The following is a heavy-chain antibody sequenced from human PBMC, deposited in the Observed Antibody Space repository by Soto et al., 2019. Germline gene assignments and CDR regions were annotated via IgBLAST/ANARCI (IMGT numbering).Heavy chain of an antibody. CDR2: IKQDGSEK. Sequence: ILSCAASGFTFSSYWMSWVRQAPGKGLEWVANIKQDGSEKYYVDSVKGRFTISRDNAKNSLYLQMNSLRAEDTAVYYCAREDIVVVPAARYSYYYSGMDVWGQGTTVTVSS. V-gene: IGHV3-7*01. D-gene: IGHD2-2*01. J-gene: IGHJ6*02. CDR3: AREDIVVVPAARYSYYYSGMDV. CDR1: GFTFSSYW.